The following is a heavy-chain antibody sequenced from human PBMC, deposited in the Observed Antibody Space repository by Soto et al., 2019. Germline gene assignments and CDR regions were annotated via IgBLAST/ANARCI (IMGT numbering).Heavy chain of an antibody. CDR2: FDPEDGET. Sequence: ASVKVSCKVSGYTLTELSIHWVRQAPGKGLEWMGGFDPEDGETLYAQKFQGRVTMTEDTSTDTAYMDLSRLRSDDTAVYYCARVGVVPGYYGMDVWGQGTTVTVSS. V-gene: IGHV1-24*01. CDR1: GYTLTELS. D-gene: IGHD3-3*01. J-gene: IGHJ6*02. CDR3: ARVGVVPGYYGMDV.